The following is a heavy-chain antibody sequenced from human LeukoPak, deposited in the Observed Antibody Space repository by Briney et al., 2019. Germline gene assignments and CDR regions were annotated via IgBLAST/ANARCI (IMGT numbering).Heavy chain of an antibody. V-gene: IGHV5-51*01. CDR1: GYSFTSYW. CDR2: IYPGDSDT. Sequence: GEPLKISCKGSGYSFTSYWIGWVRQMPGKGLEWMGIIYPGDSDTRYSPSFQGQVTISADKSISTAYLQWSSLKASDTAMYYCARRRYDSSGSTNYFDYWGQGTLVTVSS. J-gene: IGHJ4*02. D-gene: IGHD3-22*01. CDR3: ARRRYDSSGSTNYFDY.